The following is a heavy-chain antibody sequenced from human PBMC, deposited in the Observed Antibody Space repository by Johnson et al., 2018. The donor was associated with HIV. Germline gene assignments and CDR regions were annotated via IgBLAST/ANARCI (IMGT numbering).Heavy chain of an antibody. CDR1: GFTFSSYG. CDR2: IWYDGSNK. CDR3: AREIPQQWLVRRGAFDI. J-gene: IGHJ3*02. Sequence: QEKLVESGGGVVQPGRSLRLSCAASGFTFSSYGMHWVRQAPGKGLEWVAVIWYDGSNKYYADSVKGRFTISRDNSKNTLYLQMNSLRAEDTAVYYCAREIPQQWLVRRGAFDIWGQGTMVTVSS. V-gene: IGHV3-33*01. D-gene: IGHD6-19*01.